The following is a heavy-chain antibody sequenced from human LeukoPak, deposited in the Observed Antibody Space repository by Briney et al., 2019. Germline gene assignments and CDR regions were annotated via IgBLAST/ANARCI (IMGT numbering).Heavy chain of an antibody. CDR3: ARADIAAAGVDY. Sequence: GGSLRLSCAASGFTFSSYSMNWVRQAPGKGLEWVSSISSSSSYIYYADSVKGRFTISRDNAKNSLYLQMNSLRAEDTAVYYCARADIAAAGVDYWGQGTLVTVSS. V-gene: IGHV3-21*01. J-gene: IGHJ4*02. CDR1: GFTFSSYS. CDR2: ISSSSSYI. D-gene: IGHD6-13*01.